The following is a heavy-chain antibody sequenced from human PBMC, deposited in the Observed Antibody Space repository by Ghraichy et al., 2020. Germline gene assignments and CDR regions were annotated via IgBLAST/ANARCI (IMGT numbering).Heavy chain of an antibody. V-gene: IGHV1-69*13. J-gene: IGHJ3*02. D-gene: IGHD2-2*01. CDR1: GGTFSSYA. CDR2: IIPIFGTA. Sequence: SVKVSCKASGGTFSSYAISWVRQAPGQGLEWMGGIIPIFGTANYAQKFQGRVTITADESTSTAYMELSSLRSEDTAVYYCARVVDSTSCYGRCFYAFDIWGQGTMVTVSS. CDR3: ARVVDSTSCYGRCFYAFDI.